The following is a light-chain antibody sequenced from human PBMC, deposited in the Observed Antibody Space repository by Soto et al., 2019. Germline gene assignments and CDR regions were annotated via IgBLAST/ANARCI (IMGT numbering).Light chain of an antibody. J-gene: IGLJ3*02. CDR3: QSYDSSLSGWV. CDR1: SSNIGAGYD. CDR2: DNN. Sequence: QSVLTRPPSVSGAPGQRVTISCTGSSSNIGAGYDVHWYQQLPGTAPKLLIYDNNNRPSGVPDRFSGSKSGTSASLAITGLQAEDEADYYCQSYDSSLSGWVFGGGTKLTVL. V-gene: IGLV1-40*01.